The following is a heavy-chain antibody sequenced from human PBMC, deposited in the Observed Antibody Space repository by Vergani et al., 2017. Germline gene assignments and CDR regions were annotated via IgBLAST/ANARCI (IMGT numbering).Heavy chain of an antibody. D-gene: IGHD3-10*01. J-gene: IGHJ4*02. CDR1: GFTFSDYY. CDR3: ARALKVYGSGSIDIGRAETYYFDY. CDR2: ISSSSSYT. V-gene: IGHV3-11*05. Sequence: QVQLVESGGGLVKPGGSLRLSCAASGFTFSDYYMSWIRQAPGKGLEWVSYISSSSSYTKYADSVKGRFNISRDNAKNSLYLQMNSLRAEDTAVYYCARALKVYGSGSIDIGRAETYYFDYWGQGTLVTVSS.